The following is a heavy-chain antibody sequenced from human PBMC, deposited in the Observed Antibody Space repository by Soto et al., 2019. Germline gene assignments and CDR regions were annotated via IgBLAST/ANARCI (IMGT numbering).Heavy chain of an antibody. V-gene: IGHV3-30*18. CDR1: GYTFSSYG. J-gene: IGHJ6*02. CDR3: AKTRGYGQYYGMDV. Sequence: QVQLVESGGGVVQPGRSLRLSCAASGYTFSSYGMHWVRQAPGKGLEWVAVISYDGSNKYYADSVKGRFTISRDDSKNTVYLKVNSLRAEDTVFYYCAKTRGYGQYYGMDVWGQGTTVTVSS. CDR2: ISYDGSNK. D-gene: IGHD5-18*01.